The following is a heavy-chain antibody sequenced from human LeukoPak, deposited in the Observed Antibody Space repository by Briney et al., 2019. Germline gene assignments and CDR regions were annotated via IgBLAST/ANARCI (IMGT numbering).Heavy chain of an antibody. CDR2: ISYDGSNK. Sequence: GGSLRLSCAASGFTFSSYAMHWVRQAPGKGLEWVAVISYDGSNKYYADSVKGRFTISRDNSKNTLYLQMNSLKTEDTAVYYCTTDQYSSGPDYWGQGTLVTVSS. J-gene: IGHJ4*02. V-gene: IGHV3-30-3*01. CDR3: TTDQYSSGPDY. D-gene: IGHD6-19*01. CDR1: GFTFSSYA.